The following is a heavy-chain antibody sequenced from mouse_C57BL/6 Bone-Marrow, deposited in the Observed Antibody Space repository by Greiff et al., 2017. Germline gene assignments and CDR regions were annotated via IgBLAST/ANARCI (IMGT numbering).Heavy chain of an antibody. Sequence: VQLQQSGPELVKPGASVKISCKASGYSFTGYYMHWVKQSSEKSLEWIGEINPSTGGTSYNQKFKGKATLTVDKSSSTAYMHLKSLTSEDSAVYYCARTPNYYGSSWFAYWGQGTLVTVSA. CDR2: INPSTGGT. J-gene: IGHJ3*01. CDR1: GYSFTGYY. V-gene: IGHV1-43*01. CDR3: ARTPNYYGSSWFAY. D-gene: IGHD1-1*01.